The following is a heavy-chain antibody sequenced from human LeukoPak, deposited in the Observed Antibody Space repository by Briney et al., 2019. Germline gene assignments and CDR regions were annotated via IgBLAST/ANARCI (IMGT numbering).Heavy chain of an antibody. CDR3: ARDYYDSSGYYYYAFDI. V-gene: IGHV4-31*03. D-gene: IGHD3-22*01. Sequence: PSQTLSLTCTVSGGSISSGGYYWSWIRQHPGKGLEWIGYIYYSGSTYYNPSLKSRVTISVDTSKNQFPLKLSSVTAADTAVYYCARDYYDSSGYYYYAFDIWGQGTMVTVSS. CDR2: IYYSGST. CDR1: GGSISSGGYY. J-gene: IGHJ3*02.